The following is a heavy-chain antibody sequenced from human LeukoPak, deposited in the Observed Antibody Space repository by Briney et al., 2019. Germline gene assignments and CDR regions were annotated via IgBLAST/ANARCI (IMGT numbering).Heavy chain of an antibody. CDR1: GETFTSYG. J-gene: IGHJ5*02. CDR2: ISAYNGNT. V-gene: IGHV1-18*01. Sequence: ASLKVSCKASGETFTSYGMSWVRQAPGQGLEWMGRISAYNGNTNYAQKLQGRVTMTTDTSTSTAYMELRSLRSDDTAVYYCARVRSGFLRYFPSWFDPWGQGTLVTVSS. D-gene: IGHD3-9*01. CDR3: ARVRSGFLRYFPSWFDP.